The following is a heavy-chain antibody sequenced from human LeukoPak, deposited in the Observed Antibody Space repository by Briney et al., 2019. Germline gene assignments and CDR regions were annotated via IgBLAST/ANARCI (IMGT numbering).Heavy chain of an antibody. V-gene: IGHV1-18*01. CDR3: ARSGVGYFYDNTGYYPLDY. Sequence: ASVKVSCKASGYTFTNYGISWVLQAPGQGLEWMGWISAYTGNTNYAQNFQGRVTMTTDTSTSTAFMELRSLRSDNTAVYYCARSGVGYFYDNTGYYPLDYWGQGTLVTVSS. J-gene: IGHJ4*02. D-gene: IGHD3-22*01. CDR2: ISAYTGNT. CDR1: GYTFTNYG.